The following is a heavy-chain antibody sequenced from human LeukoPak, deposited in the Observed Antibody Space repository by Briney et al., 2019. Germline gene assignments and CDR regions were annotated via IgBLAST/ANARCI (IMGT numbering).Heavy chain of an antibody. CDR2: ISPNSGGT. CDR1: GYNFLDYY. J-gene: IGHJ4*02. Sequence: ASVKVSCKASGYNFLDYYIHWVRQAPGQGLEWMGWISPNSGGTNYAQKVQGRVTMTADTSTSTAYMELRSLRSDDTAVYYCARDLDVGNLTLFDYWGQGTLVTVSS. CDR3: ARDLDVGNLTLFDY. V-gene: IGHV1-2*02. D-gene: IGHD4-23*01.